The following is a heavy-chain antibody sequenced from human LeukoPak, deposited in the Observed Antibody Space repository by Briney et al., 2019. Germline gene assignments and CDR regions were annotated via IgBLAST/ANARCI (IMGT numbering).Heavy chain of an antibody. J-gene: IGHJ6*02. Sequence: HRASVKVSCKASGGTFSSYAISWVRQAPGQGLEWMGRIIPILGIANYAQKFQGRVTITADKSTSTAYMELSSLRSEDTAVYYCARDGVTEGPMVYYYYGMDVWGQGTTVTVSS. CDR1: GGTFSSYA. CDR3: ARDGVTEGPMVYYYYGMDV. V-gene: IGHV1-69*04. D-gene: IGHD1-14*01. CDR2: IIPILGIA.